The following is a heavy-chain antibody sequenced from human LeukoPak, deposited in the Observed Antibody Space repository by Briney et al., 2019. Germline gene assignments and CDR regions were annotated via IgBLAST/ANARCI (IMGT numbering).Heavy chain of an antibody. CDR3: ARDVDSGSSLDH. CDR1: GYTSTDYY. Sequence: ASVKVSCKTSGYTSTDYYFHWVRQAPGQGLEWMGWINPSSGATNYAQQFQGRVTMTRDTSLSTAYMELTRLISDDTAVYYCARDVDSGSSLDHWGQGTLVTVSS. V-gene: IGHV1-2*02. D-gene: IGHD1-26*01. J-gene: IGHJ4*02. CDR2: INPSSGAT.